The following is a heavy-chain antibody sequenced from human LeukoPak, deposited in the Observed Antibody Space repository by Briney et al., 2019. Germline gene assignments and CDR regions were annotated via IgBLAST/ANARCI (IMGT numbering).Heavy chain of an antibody. Sequence: GGSLRLSCAASGFTFSSYGMHWVRQAPGKGLEWVASIRYDGSKKYYADSMTGRYTISRDNSKNTLYLQMNSLRAEDTAVYYCASYRYGSSFAFDIWGQGTMVTVSS. J-gene: IGHJ3*02. V-gene: IGHV3-30*02. D-gene: IGHD6-6*01. CDR2: IRYDGSKK. CDR3: ASYRYGSSFAFDI. CDR1: GFTFSSYG.